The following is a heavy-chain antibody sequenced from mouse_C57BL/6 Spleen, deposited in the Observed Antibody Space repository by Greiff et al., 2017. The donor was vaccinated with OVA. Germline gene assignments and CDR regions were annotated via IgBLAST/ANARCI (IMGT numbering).Heavy chain of an antibody. J-gene: IGHJ1*03. CDR2: IDPEDGDT. CDR1: GFNIKDYY. D-gene: IGHD1-1*01. Sequence: EVQLQQSGAELVRPGASVKLSCTASGFNIKDYYMHWVKQRPEQGLEWIGRIDPEDGDTEYAPKFQGKATMTADTSSNTAYLQLSSLTSEDTVVYYCTTRNYYGSHWYFDVWGTGTTVTVSS. V-gene: IGHV14-1*01. CDR3: TTRNYYGSHWYFDV.